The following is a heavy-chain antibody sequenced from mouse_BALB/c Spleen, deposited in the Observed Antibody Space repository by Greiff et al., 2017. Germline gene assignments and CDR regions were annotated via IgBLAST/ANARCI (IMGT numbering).Heavy chain of an antibody. D-gene: IGHD2-3*01. CDR1: GYAFTSYN. V-gene: IGHV1S135*01. CDR3: ARRYYYYAMDY. Sequence: VQLQQSGPELVKPGASVKVSCKASGYAFTSYNMYWVKQSHGKSLEWIGYIDPYNGGTSYNQKFKGKATLTVDKSSSTAYMELRSLTSEDTAVYYCARRYYYYAMDYWGQGTSVTVSS. CDR2: IDPYNGGT. J-gene: IGHJ4*01.